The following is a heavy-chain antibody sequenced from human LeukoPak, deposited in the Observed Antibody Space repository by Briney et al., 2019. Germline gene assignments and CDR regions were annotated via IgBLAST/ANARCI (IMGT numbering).Heavy chain of an antibody. Sequence: SETLSLTCTVSGGSISSYYWSWIRQPPGKGLEWIGYIYYGGSTNYNPSLKSRVTISVDTSKNQFSLKLSSVTAADTAVYYCARHATYYDFWSGYRSCWFDPWGQGTLVTVSS. J-gene: IGHJ5*02. CDR3: ARHATYYDFWSGYRSCWFDP. V-gene: IGHV4-59*08. CDR2: IYYGGST. D-gene: IGHD3-3*01. CDR1: GGSISSYY.